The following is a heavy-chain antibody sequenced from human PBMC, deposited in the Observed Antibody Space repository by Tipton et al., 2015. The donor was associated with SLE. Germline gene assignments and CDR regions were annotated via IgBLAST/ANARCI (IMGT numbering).Heavy chain of an antibody. J-gene: IGHJ6*02. V-gene: IGHV3-23*01. CDR3: AKDMGITMIVVVITHGMDV. CDR1: GFTFSSYA. Sequence: SLRLSCAASGFTFSSYAMSWVRQAPGKGLEWVSAISGSGGSTYYADSVKGRFTISRDNSKNTLYLQMNSLRAEDTAVYYCAKDMGITMIVVVITHGMDVWGQGTTVTVSS. CDR2: ISGSGGST. D-gene: IGHD3-22*01.